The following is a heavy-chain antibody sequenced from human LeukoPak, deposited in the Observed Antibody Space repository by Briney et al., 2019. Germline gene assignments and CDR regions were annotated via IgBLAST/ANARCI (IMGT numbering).Heavy chain of an antibody. J-gene: IGHJ3*01. D-gene: IGHD2-15*01. CDR3: ARQYCSGGSCYPFDAFDV. Sequence: SETLSLTCIVSGGSISSYYWSWIRQPPGKGLEWIGYIDYSGSTNYNPSLKSRVTISLDTSKRQFSLRLNSVTAADTAVYYCARQYCSGGSCYPFDAFDVWGQGTMVTVSS. CDR1: GGSISSYY. V-gene: IGHV4-59*01. CDR2: IDYSGST.